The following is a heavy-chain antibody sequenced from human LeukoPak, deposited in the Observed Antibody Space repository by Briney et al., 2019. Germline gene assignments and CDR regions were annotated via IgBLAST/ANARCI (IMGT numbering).Heavy chain of an antibody. D-gene: IGHD3-3*01. CDR1: GYTFTSYD. Sequence: ASVKVSCKASGYTFTSYDINWVRQATGQGLEWMGWMNPNSGNTGYAQKFQGRVTMTRNTSISTAYMELSGLRSEDTAVYYCARGREVLDAFDIWGQGTMVTVSS. CDR2: MNPNSGNT. CDR3: ARGREVLDAFDI. J-gene: IGHJ3*02. V-gene: IGHV1-8*01.